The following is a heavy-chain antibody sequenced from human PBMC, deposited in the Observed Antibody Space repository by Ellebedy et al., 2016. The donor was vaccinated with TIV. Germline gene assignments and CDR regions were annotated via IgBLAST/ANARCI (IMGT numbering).Heavy chain of an antibody. Sequence: GGSLRLXXAASGFTFSDYYMSWIRQAPGKGLEWVSYISSSGSTIYYADSVKGRFTISRDNAKNSLYLQMNSLRAEDTAVYYCARDKSRVVPAAMDDAFDIWGQGTMVTVSS. CDR1: GFTFSDYY. CDR2: ISSSGSTI. V-gene: IGHV3-11*01. J-gene: IGHJ3*02. CDR3: ARDKSRVVPAAMDDAFDI. D-gene: IGHD2-2*01.